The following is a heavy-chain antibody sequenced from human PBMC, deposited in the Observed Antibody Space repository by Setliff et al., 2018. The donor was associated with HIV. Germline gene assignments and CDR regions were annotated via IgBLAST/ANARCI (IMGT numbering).Heavy chain of an antibody. CDR2: LYVSGDT. CDR3: ALTGHRLLRGYMDV. CDR1: DDPISSYY. J-gene: IGHJ6*03. V-gene: IGHV4-4*07. Sequence: PSETLSLTCYVTDDPISSYYWSWVRQPAGKGLEWIGRLYVSGDTNYNPSLKSRVTMSLDTSKKHFSLNLKSVTAADTAVYYCALTGHRLLRGYMDVWGKGITVTVSS. D-gene: IGHD2-15*01.